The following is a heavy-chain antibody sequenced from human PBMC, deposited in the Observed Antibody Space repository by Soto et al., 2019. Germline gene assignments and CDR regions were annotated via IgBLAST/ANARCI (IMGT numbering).Heavy chain of an antibody. CDR2: IRWNDDST. Sequence: DVQLVESGGGVLRPGGSLRLSCAASGFRFDEYGMSWVRQAPGKGLEWVSGIRWNDDSTSYADSVKGRFTISRDNAKNSLFLQMDSLRVEDTALYYCARERGQYGDPFYYFDFWGQGTLVTVSS. CDR3: ARERGQYGDPFYYFDF. CDR1: GFRFDEYG. D-gene: IGHD4-17*01. V-gene: IGHV3-20*04. J-gene: IGHJ4*02.